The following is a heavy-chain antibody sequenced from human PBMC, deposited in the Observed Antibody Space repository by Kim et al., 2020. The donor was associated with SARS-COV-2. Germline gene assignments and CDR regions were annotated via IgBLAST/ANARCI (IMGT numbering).Heavy chain of an antibody. CDR1: GFTFSSHW. V-gene: IGHV3-74*01. D-gene: IGHD6-19*01. CDR2: INSDGSTI. CDR3: ARRQFTSGWYYFDY. Sequence: GGSLRLSCAASGFTFSSHWMHWVRQAPGKGLVWVSRINSDGSTISYADSVKGRFTISRDNAKNTLYLQMNSLRAEDTAVYYCARRQFTSGWYYFDYWGQGTLGPLS. J-gene: IGHJ4*02.